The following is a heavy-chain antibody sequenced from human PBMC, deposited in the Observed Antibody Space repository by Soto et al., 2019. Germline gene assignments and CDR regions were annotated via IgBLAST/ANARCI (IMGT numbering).Heavy chain of an antibody. CDR1: GFSLSTSDVG. Sequence: QITLKESGPTLVKPTQTLTLTCTFSGFSLSTSDVGVGWIRQPPGKALEWLALIYWDDDKRYSPSLKSRLTITKDTSKNQVVLTMTNMDPVDTATYYCAAYGEYEFYFDYWGQGTLVTVSS. V-gene: IGHV2-5*02. J-gene: IGHJ4*02. D-gene: IGHD4-17*01. CDR3: AAYGEYEFYFDY. CDR2: IYWDDDK.